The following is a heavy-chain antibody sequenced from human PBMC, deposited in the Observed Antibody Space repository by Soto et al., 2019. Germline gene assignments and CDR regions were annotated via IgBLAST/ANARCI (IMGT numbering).Heavy chain of an antibody. CDR3: ARENLVGATHYGMDV. CDR1: GFTFSSYA. D-gene: IGHD1-26*01. CDR2: ISYDGSNK. Sequence: QVQLVESGGGVVQPGRSLRLSCAASGFTFSSYAMHWVRQAPGKGLEWVAVISYDGSNKYYADSVKGRFTISRDNSKNTLYLQMNSLRAEDTAVYYCARENLVGATHYGMDVW. J-gene: IGHJ6*01. V-gene: IGHV3-30-3*01.